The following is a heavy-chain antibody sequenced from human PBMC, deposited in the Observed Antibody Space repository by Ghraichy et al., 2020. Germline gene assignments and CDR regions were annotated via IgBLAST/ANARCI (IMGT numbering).Heavy chain of an antibody. CDR1: GGSLSSGGYY. CDR2: IYYSGST. CDR3: ARDGPAGGGDMAD. V-gene: IGHV4-31*03. Sequence: SETLSLTCTVSGGSLSSGGYYWSWIRQHPGKGLEWIGYIYYSGSTYYNPSLKSRLTISVDTSKNQFSLKLSSVTAADTAVYYCARDGPAGGGDMADWGQGTLVTVSS. D-gene: IGHD3-16*01. J-gene: IGHJ4*02.